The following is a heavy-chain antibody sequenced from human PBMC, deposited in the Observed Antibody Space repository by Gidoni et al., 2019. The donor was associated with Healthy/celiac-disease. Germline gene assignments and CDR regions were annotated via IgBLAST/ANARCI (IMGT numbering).Heavy chain of an antibody. CDR1: GFAFSSYD. CDR2: IGTAGDT. Sequence: EVQLVESGGGLVQPGGSLRISCAAAGFAFSSYDMHWVRKATGKGLTWGSAIGTAGDTYYPGSVKGRFTISRENAKNSLYLQMKSLRAGETAVYYCALAAAGSKGAFDIWGQGTMVTVSS. J-gene: IGHJ3*02. D-gene: IGHD6-13*01. CDR3: ALAAAGSKGAFDI. V-gene: IGHV3-13*01.